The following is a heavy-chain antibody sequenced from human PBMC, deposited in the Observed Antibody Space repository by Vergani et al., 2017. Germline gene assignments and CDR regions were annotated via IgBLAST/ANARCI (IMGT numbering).Heavy chain of an antibody. CDR2: TWYDGNNK. D-gene: IGHD1-14*01. V-gene: IGHV3-33*01. CDR1: GFTFNQYG. Sequence: QVQLVESGGGVVQPGRSLRLSCAASGFTFNQYGMHWVRQAPGKGLEWVAVTWYDGNNKQYADSVKGRFTISRDNYKSTMYLQMNSLRDEYTGVHYCARDLRLLYNRFDPWGQGTLVTVSS. J-gene: IGHJ5*02. CDR3: ARDLRLLYNRFDP.